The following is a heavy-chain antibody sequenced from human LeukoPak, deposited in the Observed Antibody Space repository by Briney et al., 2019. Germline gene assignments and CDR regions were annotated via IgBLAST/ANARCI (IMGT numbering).Heavy chain of an antibody. J-gene: IGHJ4*02. Sequence: GGSLRLSCAASGFTFSSSAMTWVRQAPGKGLEWVSAISGSGGSIYYADSVKGRFTISRVNSKNTLYLEMNSLRAEDTAIYYCANSQRRYCVDWGQGTLVTVSS. CDR3: ANSQRRYCVD. CDR2: ISGSGGSI. CDR1: GFTFSSSA. D-gene: IGHD2-15*01. V-gene: IGHV3-23*01.